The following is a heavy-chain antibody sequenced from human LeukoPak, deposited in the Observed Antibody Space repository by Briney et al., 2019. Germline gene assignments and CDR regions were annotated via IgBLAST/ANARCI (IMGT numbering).Heavy chain of an antibody. D-gene: IGHD3-10*01. V-gene: IGHV3-23*01. CDR3: AKQLDSGNYYPTGDDY. Sequence: GGSLRLSCAASGFTLSSYATTWVRQAPGKGLEWVSVISGSGADTYYADSVKGRFTISRDTSKNTVYLQMNSPRDEDTAVYYCAKQLDSGNYYPTGDDYWGQGTLVTVSS. J-gene: IGHJ4*02. CDR1: GFTLSSYA. CDR2: ISGSGADT.